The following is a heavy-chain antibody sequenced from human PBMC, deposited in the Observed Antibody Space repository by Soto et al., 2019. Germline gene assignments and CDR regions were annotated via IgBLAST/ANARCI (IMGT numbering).Heavy chain of an antibody. V-gene: IGHV3-23*01. CDR1: GFTFSNYA. D-gene: IGHD3-22*01. J-gene: IGHJ4*02. CDR2: ISGSGDST. CDR3: AKDLYDSSGYLDH. Sequence: GGSLRLSCAASGFTFSNYAMSWVRQAPGKGLEWVSAISGSGDSTFYADSVKGRFTISRSNSKNTLYLQMNSLRVEDTAVYFCAKDLYDSSGYLDHWGQGTLVTVSS.